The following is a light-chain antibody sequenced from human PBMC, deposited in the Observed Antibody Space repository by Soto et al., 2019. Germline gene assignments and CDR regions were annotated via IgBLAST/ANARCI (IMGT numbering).Light chain of an antibody. CDR1: HNLLYNNKNY. Sequence: IVMIQSPGPMCFSLWERATSNCKSSHNLLYNNKNYLAWYQQKPGQHNKMILYWEYTRESGVPARFSGSGSGTDFTLTIRRMQAEDVAVYYCQHYYSPQITLGTGTRVEIK. V-gene: IGKV4-1*01. CDR2: WEY. CDR3: QHYYSPQIT. J-gene: IGKJ5*01.